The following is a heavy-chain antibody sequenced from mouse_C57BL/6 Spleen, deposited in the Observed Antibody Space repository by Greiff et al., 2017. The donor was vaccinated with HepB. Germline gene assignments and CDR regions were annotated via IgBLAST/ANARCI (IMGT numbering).Heavy chain of an antibody. CDR2: IYPRSGNT. V-gene: IGHV1-81*01. D-gene: IGHD1-1*02. J-gene: IGHJ2*01. CDR1: GYTFTSYG. CDR3: ARSGYYGGRGYFDY. Sequence: VKLMESGAELARPGASVKLSCKASGYTFTSYGISWVKQRTGQGLEWIGEIYPRSGNTYYNEKFKGKATLTADKSSSTAYMELRSLTSEDSAVYFCARSGYYGGRGYFDYWGQGTTLTVSS.